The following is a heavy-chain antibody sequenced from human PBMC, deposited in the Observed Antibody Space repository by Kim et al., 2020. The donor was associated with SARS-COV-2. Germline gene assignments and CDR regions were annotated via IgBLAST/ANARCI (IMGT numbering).Heavy chain of an antibody. D-gene: IGHD7-27*01. CDR2: IGRKAESYAT. Sequence: GGSLRLSCAASGFTFSASAMYWVRQASGKGLEWVGRIGRKAESYATAYAASVKDRFIISRDDSKNTAYLQMNSLKTEDTAVYYCASSIIGETNYWGQGTQVTVSS. J-gene: IGHJ4*02. CDR1: GFTFSASA. V-gene: IGHV3-73*01. CDR3: ASSIIGETNY.